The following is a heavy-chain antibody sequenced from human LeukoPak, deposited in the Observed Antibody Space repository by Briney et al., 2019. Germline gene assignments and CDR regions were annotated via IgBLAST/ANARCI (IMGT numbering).Heavy chain of an antibody. J-gene: IGHJ4*02. CDR1: GFTFSNAW. V-gene: IGHV3-11*06. Sequence: GGSLRLSCAASGFTFSNAWMSWVRQAPGKGLEWVSYISSSSSYTNYADSVKGRFTISRDNAKNSLYLQMNSLRAEDTAVYYCATTPGIAAAGTGFADYWGQGTLVTVSS. CDR3: ATTPGIAAAGTGFADY. D-gene: IGHD6-13*01. CDR2: ISSSSSYT.